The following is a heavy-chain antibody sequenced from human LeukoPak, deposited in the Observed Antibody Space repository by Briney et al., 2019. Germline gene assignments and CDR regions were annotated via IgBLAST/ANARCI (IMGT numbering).Heavy chain of an antibody. J-gene: IGHJ4*02. CDR1: GFTFSSYS. CDR3: AKVRSSWYFDY. D-gene: IGHD6-13*01. Sequence: PGGSLRLSCAASGFTFSSYSMNWVRQAPGKGLEWVSSISSSSSYIYYADSVKGRFTISRDNAKNSLYLQMNSLRAEDTAVYYCAKVRSSWYFDYWGQGTLVTVSS. V-gene: IGHV3-21*04. CDR2: ISSSSSYI.